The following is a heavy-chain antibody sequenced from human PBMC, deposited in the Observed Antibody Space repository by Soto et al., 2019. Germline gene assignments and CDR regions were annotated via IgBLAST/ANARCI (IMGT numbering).Heavy chain of an antibody. CDR3: ARRYSTNWFAP. J-gene: IGHJ5*02. V-gene: IGHV4-39*01. Sequence: QLQLQESGPGLVKPSETLSLTCTVSGGSISSSSYYWGWIRQPPGKGLEWIGSIYYSGSTYYNPSLKSRVTISVDTSKNQFSLKLSSVTAADTAVYYCARRYSTNWFAPWGQGTLVTVSS. CDR2: IYYSGST. D-gene: IGHD6-13*01. CDR1: GGSISSSSYY.